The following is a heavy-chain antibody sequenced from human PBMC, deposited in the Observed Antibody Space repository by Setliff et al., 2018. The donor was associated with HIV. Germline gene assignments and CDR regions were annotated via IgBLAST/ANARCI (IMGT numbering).Heavy chain of an antibody. D-gene: IGHD6-13*01. Sequence: GSLRLSCAASGFTFSNNAMSWVRQAPGKGLEWVSVISSSGGNTHYADSVKGRFTISRDNAKNTLYLRMNSLRAEDRAVYYCARVTRSSWYYFDYWGQGTLVTVSS. J-gene: IGHJ4*02. V-gene: IGHV3-23*01. CDR2: ISSSGGNT. CDR3: ARVTRSSWYYFDY. CDR1: GFTFSNNA.